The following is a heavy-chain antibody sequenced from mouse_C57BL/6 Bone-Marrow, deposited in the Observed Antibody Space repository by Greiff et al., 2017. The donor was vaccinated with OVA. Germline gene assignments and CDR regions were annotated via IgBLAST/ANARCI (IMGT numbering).Heavy chain of an antibody. CDR1: GYSFTSYC. CDR2: IYPSGGGT. CDR3: ARYNRSPYFDY. D-gene: IGHD1-3*01. Sequence: EVKLQESGPELVKPGASVKISCKASGYSFTSYCMHWVKQSPGKGLEWIGEIYPSGGGTNYNEKFKGKATLPVDKSSSTAYMQLRSLTSEDAAVYCCARYNRSPYFDYWGQGTTLTVSS. V-gene: IGHV1-42*01. J-gene: IGHJ2*01.